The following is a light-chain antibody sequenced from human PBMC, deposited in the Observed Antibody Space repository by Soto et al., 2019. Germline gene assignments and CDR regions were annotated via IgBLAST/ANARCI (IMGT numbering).Light chain of an antibody. CDR2: AAS. Sequence: AIRMTQSPSSFSASTGDRVTITCRASQGISSYLAWYQQKPGKAPKLLIYAASTLQSGVPSRFSGSGSATDFTLTISSLQSEDFATYYCQQYYNYPTFGQGTRLEIK. V-gene: IGKV1-8*01. CDR3: QQYYNYPT. J-gene: IGKJ5*01. CDR1: QGISSY.